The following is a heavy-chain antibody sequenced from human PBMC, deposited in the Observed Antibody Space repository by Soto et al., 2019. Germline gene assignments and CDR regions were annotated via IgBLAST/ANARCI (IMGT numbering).Heavy chain of an antibody. CDR2: IWYDGSNK. V-gene: IGHV3-33*01. J-gene: IGHJ4*02. Sequence: GGSLRLSCAASGFTFSSYGIHWVRQAPGKGLEWVAVIWYDGSNKYYADSVKGRFTISRDNSKNTLYLQMNSLRGEDTAVYYCARDLSVAGPDYWGQGTLVTVSS. CDR1: GFTFSSYG. D-gene: IGHD6-19*01. CDR3: ARDLSVAGPDY.